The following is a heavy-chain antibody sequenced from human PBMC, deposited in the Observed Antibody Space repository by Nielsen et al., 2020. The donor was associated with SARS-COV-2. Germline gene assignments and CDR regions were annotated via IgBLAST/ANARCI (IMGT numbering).Heavy chain of an antibody. J-gene: IGHJ3*02. V-gene: IGHV3-30*02. CDR1: GFTFSSYG. CDR3: AKESAFDI. Sequence: GESLKISCAASGFTFSSYGMHWVRQAPGKGLEWVAFIRYDGSNKYYADSAKGRFTISRDNSKNTLYLQMNSLRAEDTAVYYCAKESAFDIWGQGTMVTVSS. CDR2: IRYDGSNK.